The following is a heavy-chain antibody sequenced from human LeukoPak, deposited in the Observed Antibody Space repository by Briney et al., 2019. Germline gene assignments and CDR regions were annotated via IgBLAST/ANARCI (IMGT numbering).Heavy chain of an antibody. CDR2: ISGSGGST. Sequence: PGGSLRLSCAASGFTFSSYAMSWVRQAPGKGLEWVSAISGSGGSTYYADSVKGRFTISRDNSKNTLYLQMNSLRDEDTAVYYCARYVSVWVTTLEYWGQGTLVTVSS. V-gene: IGHV3-23*01. D-gene: IGHD2-21*02. CDR1: GFTFSSYA. CDR3: ARYVSVWVTTLEY. J-gene: IGHJ4*02.